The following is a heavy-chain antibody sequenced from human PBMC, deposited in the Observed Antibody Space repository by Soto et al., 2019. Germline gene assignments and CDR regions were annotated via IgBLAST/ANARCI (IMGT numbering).Heavy chain of an antibody. CDR1: GYTFATYA. CDR3: ARGGASDYYYGMDV. J-gene: IGHJ6*02. CDR2: ISAYNGNT. V-gene: IGHV1-18*01. Sequence: QVQLVQSGAEVKKPGASVKVSCKASGYTFATYAISWVRQAPGQGLEWVGWISAYNGNTNYAQKLQGRVTMTTDTSPSTAYMELRSLRSDDTAVYYCARGGASDYYYGMDVWGQGTTVTVSS.